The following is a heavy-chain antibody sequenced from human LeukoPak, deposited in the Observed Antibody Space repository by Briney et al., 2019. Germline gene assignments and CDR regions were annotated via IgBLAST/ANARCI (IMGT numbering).Heavy chain of an antibody. V-gene: IGHV3-73*01. D-gene: IGHD1-1*01. Sequence: GGSLRLSCAASGFTFSGSAMHWVRQASGKGLEWVGRIRSKANSYATAYAASVKGRFTISRDDSKNTGYLQMNSLKTEDTAVYYCTIQLETRIYYYYGMDVWGQGTTVTVSS. CDR2: IRSKANSYAT. CDR1: GFTFSGSA. CDR3: TIQLETRIYYYYGMDV. J-gene: IGHJ6*02.